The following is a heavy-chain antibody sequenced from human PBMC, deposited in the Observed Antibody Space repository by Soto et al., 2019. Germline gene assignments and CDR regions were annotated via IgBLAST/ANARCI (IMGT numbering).Heavy chain of an antibody. Sequence: VGSLRLSCAASGFTFSSYAMHWVRQAPGKGLEWVAVTSYDGSNKYYADSVKGRFTISRDNSKNALYLQMNSLRAEDTAVYYCARVRSDFWSGYYTSNYYGMDVWGQGTTVTVSS. D-gene: IGHD3-3*01. CDR2: TSYDGSNK. J-gene: IGHJ6*02. V-gene: IGHV3-30-3*01. CDR3: ARVRSDFWSGYYTSNYYGMDV. CDR1: GFTFSSYA.